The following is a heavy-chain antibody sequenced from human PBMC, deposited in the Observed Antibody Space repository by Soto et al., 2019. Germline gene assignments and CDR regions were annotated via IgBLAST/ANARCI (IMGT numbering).Heavy chain of an antibody. D-gene: IGHD3-22*01. CDR3: ARGTYYYDSSGYRGDY. CDR1: GFTFSSYA. J-gene: IGHJ4*02. Sequence: EVQVLESGGGLVQPGGSLRLSCAASGFTFSSYAMSWVRQAPGKGLEWVSSISSSSSYIYYADSVKGRFTISRDNAKNSLYLQMNSLRAEDTAVYYCARGTYYYDSSGYRGDYWGQGTLVTVSS. V-gene: IGHV3-21*01. CDR2: ISSSSSYI.